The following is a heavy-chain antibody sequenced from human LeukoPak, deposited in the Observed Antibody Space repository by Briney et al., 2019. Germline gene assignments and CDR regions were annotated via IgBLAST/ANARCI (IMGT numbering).Heavy chain of an antibody. J-gene: IGHJ4*02. CDR3: ARTPSTVVTTYFDY. V-gene: IGHV4-59*01. D-gene: IGHD4-23*01. Sequence: SETLSLTCTVSGGSISSYYWSWIRQPPGKGLEWIGYIYYSGSTNYNPSLKSRVTISVDTSKNQFSLKLSSVTAADTAVYYCARTPSTVVTTYFDYWGQGTLVTVSS. CDR1: GGSISSYY. CDR2: IYYSGST.